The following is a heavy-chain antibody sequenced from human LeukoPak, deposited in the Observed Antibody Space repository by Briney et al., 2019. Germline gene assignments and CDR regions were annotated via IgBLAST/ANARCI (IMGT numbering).Heavy chain of an antibody. CDR2: ISSSSSTI. CDR1: GFTFSIYS. D-gene: IGHD3-10*01. Sequence: GGSLRLSCAASGFTFSIYSMNWVRQAPGKGLEWVSYISSSSSTIYYADSVKGRFTISRDNAKNSLYLQMNSLRAEDTAVYYCARLGGGGYYYYMDVWGKGTTVTVSS. J-gene: IGHJ6*03. CDR3: ARLGGGGYYYYMDV. V-gene: IGHV3-48*01.